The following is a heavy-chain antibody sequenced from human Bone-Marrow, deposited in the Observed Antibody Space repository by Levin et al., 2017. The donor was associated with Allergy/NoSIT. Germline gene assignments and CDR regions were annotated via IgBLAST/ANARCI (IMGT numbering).Heavy chain of an antibody. D-gene: IGHD5-18*01. CDR1: GFPFSSYE. CDR3: ARIQLWLRRPYDMDI. J-gene: IGHJ6*02. Sequence: GGSLRLSCAASGFPFSSYEMNWVRQAPGKGLEWVSHISSSDNTIYYADSVKGRFTISRDNAKNSLYLQMNSLRAEDTAVYYCARIQLWLRRPYDMDIWGQGTTVTVSS. CDR2: ISSSDNTI. V-gene: IGHV3-48*03.